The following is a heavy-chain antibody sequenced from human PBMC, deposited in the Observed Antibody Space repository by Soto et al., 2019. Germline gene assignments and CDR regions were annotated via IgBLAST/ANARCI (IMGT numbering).Heavy chain of an antibody. D-gene: IGHD2-2*01. CDR2: ISGSGGST. J-gene: IGHJ5*02. V-gene: IGHV3-23*01. CDR3: AKERDIVVVPAADNWFDP. CDR1: GFTFSSYA. Sequence: EVQLLESGGGLVQPGGSLRLSCAASGFTFSSYAMSWVRQAPGKGLEWVSAISGSGGSTYYADSVKGRFTISRDNSKNTLYLQMNSLRAEDTAVYYCAKERDIVVVPAADNWFDPWGQGTLVTVSP.